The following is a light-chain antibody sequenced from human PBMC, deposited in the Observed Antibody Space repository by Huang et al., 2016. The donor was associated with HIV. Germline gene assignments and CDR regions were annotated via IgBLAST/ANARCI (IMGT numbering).Light chain of an antibody. CDR2: LGS. Sequence: DIVMTQSPLSLPVTPGEPASISCRSSQSLQHSNGYTYLDWYLQKPGQSPPLRIYLGSHRAYGVSDKFSGSGSGTDFTLKINRVEAEDVGIYYCMQALQTPRTFGQGTKVEIK. CDR1: QSLQHSNGYTY. J-gene: IGKJ1*01. V-gene: IGKV2-28*01. CDR3: MQALQTPRT.